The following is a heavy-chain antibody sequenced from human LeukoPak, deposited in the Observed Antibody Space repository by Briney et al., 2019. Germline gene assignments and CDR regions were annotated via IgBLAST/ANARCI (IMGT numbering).Heavy chain of an antibody. J-gene: IGHJ5*02. V-gene: IGHV3-11*01. CDR2: INIGGTNT. Sequence: PGGSLRLSCAASGFTFNDYYMSWIRQAPGKGLEWLSYINIGGTNTHYADSVKGRFTISRDNAKKSLYLEMNNLRAEDSAVYYCATDGAGFDTWGQGVLVTVSS. CDR3: ATDGAGFDT. CDR1: GFTFNDYY.